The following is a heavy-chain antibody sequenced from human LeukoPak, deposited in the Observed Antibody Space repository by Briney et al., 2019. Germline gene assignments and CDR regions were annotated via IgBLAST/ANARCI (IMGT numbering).Heavy chain of an antibody. D-gene: IGHD3-3*01. CDR2: INHSGST. Sequence: SETVSLTCAVYGGSFSCYYWSWIRQPPGEGLEWIGEINHSGSTNYNPSLKSRVTISVDTSKNQFSLKLSSVTAADTAVYYCARSRRITIFGVVRSQAFDIWGQGTIVTVSS. CDR1: GGSFSCYY. CDR3: ARSRRITIFGVVRSQAFDI. J-gene: IGHJ3*02. V-gene: IGHV4-34*01.